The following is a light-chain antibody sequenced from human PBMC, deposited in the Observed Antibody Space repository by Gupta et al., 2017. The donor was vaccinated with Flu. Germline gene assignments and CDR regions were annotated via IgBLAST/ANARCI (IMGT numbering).Light chain of an antibody. CDR2: NTN. CDR1: SGSVSTSYF. Sequence: QTVVTQEPSFSVSPGGTVTLTCGLSSGSVSTSYFPSWYQQTPGQAPRTLIYNTNTRSSGVPDRFSGSILGHKAALTITGAQAGDESDYYCLLFMGGGIWVFGGGTKLTVL. V-gene: IGLV8-61*01. J-gene: IGLJ3*02. CDR3: LLFMGGGIWV.